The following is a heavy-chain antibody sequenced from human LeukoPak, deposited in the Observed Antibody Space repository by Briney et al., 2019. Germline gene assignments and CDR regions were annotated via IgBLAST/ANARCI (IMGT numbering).Heavy chain of an antibody. CDR3: AGAFATSRGY. V-gene: IGHV3-53*01. J-gene: IGHJ4*02. D-gene: IGHD3-3*01. CDR2: IFSGGTT. CDR1: GFTVSSNY. Sequence: GGSLRLSCAASGFTVSSNYMSWVRQAPGKGLEWVSVIFSGGTTNYADSVKGRFTISRDNAKNTLYLQMNSLRVEDTAVYYCAGAFATSRGYWGQGTLVTVSS.